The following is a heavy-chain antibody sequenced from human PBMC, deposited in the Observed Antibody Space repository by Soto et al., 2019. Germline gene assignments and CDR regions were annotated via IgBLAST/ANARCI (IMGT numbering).Heavy chain of an antibody. CDR2: IYHSGST. V-gene: IGHV4-30-2*01. Sequence: TLSLNRAVSCCSISSGGYSWGWIRQPPGKGLEWIGYIYHSGSTYYNPSLKSRVTISVDRSKNQFSLKLSSVTAADTAVYYCASTLYGMDVWGQGTTVTVSS. CDR1: CCSISSGGYS. J-gene: IGHJ6*02. CDR3: ASTLYGMDV.